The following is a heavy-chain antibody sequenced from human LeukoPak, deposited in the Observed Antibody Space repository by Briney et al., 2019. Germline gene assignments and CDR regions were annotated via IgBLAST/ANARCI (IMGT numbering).Heavy chain of an antibody. CDR3: ARDISSSGYHYMDV. D-gene: IGHD6-13*01. CDR1: GGSFSGYY. V-gene: IGHV4-34*01. CDR2: INHSGST. J-gene: IGHJ6*03. Sequence: SETLSLTCAVCGGSFSGYYWSWIRQPPGKGLEWIGEINHSGSTNYNPSLKSRVTISVDTSKNQFSLKLSAVTAADTAVSYCARDISSSGYHYMDVWGKGTTVTVSS.